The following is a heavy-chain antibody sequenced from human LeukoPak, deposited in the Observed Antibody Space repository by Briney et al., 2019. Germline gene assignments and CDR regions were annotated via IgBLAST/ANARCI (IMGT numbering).Heavy chain of an antibody. CDR2: VHLDGRT. CDR1: GGYVTTTNW. V-gene: IGHV4-4*02. D-gene: IGHD3-3*01. J-gene: IGHJ4*02. CDR3: AREGGFYRPLDY. Sequence: SETLSLTCGVSGGYVTTTNWWTWVRQPPGKGLEWIGEVHLDGRTNYNPSLTGRLTMSVDLYENHISLKLTSVTAADTAVYYCAREGGFYRPLDYSGQGTLVTVSS.